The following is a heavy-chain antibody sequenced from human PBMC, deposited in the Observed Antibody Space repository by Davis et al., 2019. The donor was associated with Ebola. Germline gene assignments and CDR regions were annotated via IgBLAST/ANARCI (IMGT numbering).Heavy chain of an antibody. CDR3: ARAHLDVYCSSTSCYTPYYYYYMDV. J-gene: IGHJ6*03. CDR1: GFTFSDHY. Sequence: PGGSLRLSCAASGFTFSDHYMDWVRQAPGKGLEWVGRTRNKANSYTTEYAASVKGRFTISRDDSKNSLYLQMNSLKTDDTAVYYCARAHLDVYCSSTSCYTPYYYYYMDVWGKGTTVTVSS. V-gene: IGHV3-72*01. D-gene: IGHD2-2*02. CDR2: TRNKANSYTT.